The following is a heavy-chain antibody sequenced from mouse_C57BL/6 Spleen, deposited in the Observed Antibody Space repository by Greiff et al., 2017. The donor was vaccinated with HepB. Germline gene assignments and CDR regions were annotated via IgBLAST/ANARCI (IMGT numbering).Heavy chain of an antibody. CDR1: GYTFTSYW. CDR2: IYPGSGST. J-gene: IGHJ3*01. CDR3: AREDGTTVVAPFAY. D-gene: IGHD1-1*01. V-gene: IGHV1-55*01. Sequence: QVQLQQPGAELVKPGASVKMSCKASGYTFTSYWITWVKQRPGQGLEWIGDIYPGSGSTNYNEKFKSKATLTVHTSSSTAYMQLSSLTSEDSAVYYCAREDGTTVVAPFAYWGQGTLVTVSA.